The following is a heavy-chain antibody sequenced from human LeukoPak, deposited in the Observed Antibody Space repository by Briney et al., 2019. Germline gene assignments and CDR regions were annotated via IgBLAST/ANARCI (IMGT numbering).Heavy chain of an antibody. J-gene: IGHJ4*02. CDR2: IYPGDSDT. D-gene: IGHD3-10*01. CDR1: GYSFTSYW. V-gene: IGHV5-51*01. CDR3: ARLPPNYYGSGSYYIDY. Sequence: GESLKISCKGSGYSFTSYWIGWVRQMPGKGLEWMGIIYPGDSDTRYSPSFQGQVTISADKSISTAYLQWSSLKASDTAMYYCARLPPNYYGSGSYYIDYWGQGTLVTVSS.